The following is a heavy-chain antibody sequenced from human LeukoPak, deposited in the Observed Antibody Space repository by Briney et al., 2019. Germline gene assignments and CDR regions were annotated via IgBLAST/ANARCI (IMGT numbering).Heavy chain of an antibody. J-gene: IGHJ4*02. CDR2: IYYSGST. Sequence: SETLSLTCTVSGGSISSYYWSWIRQPPGKGLEWIGYIYYSGSTNYNPSLKSRVTISVDTSKNQFSLRLNSVTAADTAVYYCARGGASSRYFDYWGQGTLVTVSS. V-gene: IGHV4-59*12. CDR3: ARGGASSRYFDY. CDR1: GGSISSYY. D-gene: IGHD1-26*01.